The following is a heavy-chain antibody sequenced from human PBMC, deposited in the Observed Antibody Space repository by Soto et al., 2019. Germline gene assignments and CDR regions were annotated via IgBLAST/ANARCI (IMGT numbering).Heavy chain of an antibody. CDR1: GYTFTTFG. CDR2: TSTNNGDT. V-gene: IGHV1-18*01. CDR3: GREYCRGGRCYSPDY. J-gene: IGHJ4*02. Sequence: GASLKVSCKASGYTFTTFGISWVRQAPGQGLEWMGWTSTNNGDTYYAPRFQGRVTVTKDTSTRTAYMELRSLGSDDTAVYYCGREYCRGGRCYSPDYWGQGTLVTVSS. D-gene: IGHD2-15*01.